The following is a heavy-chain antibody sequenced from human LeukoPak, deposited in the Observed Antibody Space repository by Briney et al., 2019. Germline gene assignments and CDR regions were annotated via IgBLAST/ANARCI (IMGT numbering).Heavy chain of an antibody. Sequence: PSQTRSLTCTVSGDSVSSGDYYWSWVRQPPGKGLEWIGYIYYSGNTFYNPSLKSRITISVDTSKNQFSLKLSSVTAADTAVYYCARRIAAAGNFDFWGQGTLVTVSS. CDR3: ARRIAAAGNFDF. CDR2: IYYSGNT. CDR1: GDSVSSGDYY. D-gene: IGHD6-13*01. V-gene: IGHV4-30-4*01. J-gene: IGHJ4*02.